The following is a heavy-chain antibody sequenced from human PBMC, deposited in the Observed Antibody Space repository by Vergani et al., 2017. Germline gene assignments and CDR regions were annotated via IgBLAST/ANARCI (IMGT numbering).Heavy chain of an antibody. J-gene: IGHJ4*02. V-gene: IGHV4-61*02. CDR2: IYTSGRA. D-gene: IGHD1-26*01. CDR3: AISSMGTTVFDY. Sequence: QVQLQESGPGLVKPSQTLSLTCTVSSDSTSGGRYYWSWIRQPAGKGLEWIGRIYTSGRANYTPSLTSRVTISVNKSKNQFSLNLRSVTAADTAVYYCAISSMGTTVFDYWGQGILVTGSS. CDR1: SDSTSGGRYY.